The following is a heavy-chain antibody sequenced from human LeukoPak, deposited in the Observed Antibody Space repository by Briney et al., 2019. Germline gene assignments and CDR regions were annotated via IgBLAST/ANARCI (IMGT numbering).Heavy chain of an antibody. CDR1: GFTFDDYG. V-gene: IGHV3-30*03. D-gene: IGHD5/OR15-5a*01. Sequence: GGSLRLSCAASGFTFDDYGLSWVRQAPGKGLEWVAVISYDGSNKYYADSVKGRFTISRDNSKNTLYLQMNSLRADDTAVYYCARVITVYNVYEEVAEYFQYWGQGTLVTVSS. CDR2: ISYDGSNK. CDR3: ARVITVYNVYEEVAEYFQY. J-gene: IGHJ1*01.